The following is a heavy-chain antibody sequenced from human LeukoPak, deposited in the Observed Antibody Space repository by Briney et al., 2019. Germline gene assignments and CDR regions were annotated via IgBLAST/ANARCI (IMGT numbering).Heavy chain of an antibody. J-gene: IGHJ4*02. CDR3: AKRGSQKYFDS. Sequence: GGSLRLSCAASGFTFSSYGMHWVRQAPGKGLEWVAVISYDGSNKYYADSVKGRFTISRDNSKNTLYLQMNSLRGEDTAGYYCAKRGSQKYFDSWGQGTLVTVSS. D-gene: IGHD1-26*01. CDR1: GFTFSSYG. CDR2: ISYDGSNK. V-gene: IGHV3-30*18.